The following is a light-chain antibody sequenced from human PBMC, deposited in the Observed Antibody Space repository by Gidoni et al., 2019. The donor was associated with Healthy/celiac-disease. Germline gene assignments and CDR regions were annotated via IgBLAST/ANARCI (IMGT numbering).Light chain of an antibody. CDR1: QSISSY. J-gene: IGKJ1*01. V-gene: IGKV1-39*01. CDR2: AAS. CDR3: QQSYSTPPWT. Sequence: DIQMTQSPSSLSASVGDGVTITCRASQSISSYLNWYQQKPGKAPKLLIYAASSLQSGVPSRFSGSGSGTDFTLTISSLQPEDFATYYCQQSYSTPPWTFGQXTKVEIK.